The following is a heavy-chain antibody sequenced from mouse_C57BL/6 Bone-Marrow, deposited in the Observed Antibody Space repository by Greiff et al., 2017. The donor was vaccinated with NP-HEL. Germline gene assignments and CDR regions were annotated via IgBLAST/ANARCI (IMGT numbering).Heavy chain of an antibody. D-gene: IGHD2-4*01. CDR1: GYTFTSYW. CDR2: IYPGNSDT. CDR3: TRWPTMINPSYAMDY. V-gene: IGHV1-5*01. J-gene: IGHJ4*01. Sequence: DVKLQESGTVLARPGASVKMSCKTSGYTFTSYWMHWVKQRPGQGLEWIGAIYPGNSDTSYNQKFKGKAKLTAVTSASTAYMELSSLTNEDSAVYYCTRWPTMINPSYAMDYWGQGTSVTVSS.